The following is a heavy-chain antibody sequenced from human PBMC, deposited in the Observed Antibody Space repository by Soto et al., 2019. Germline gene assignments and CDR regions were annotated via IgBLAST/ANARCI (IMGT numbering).Heavy chain of an antibody. J-gene: IGHJ6*02. CDR3: ARVGLYGSGSYYTEDYYYYYGMDV. D-gene: IGHD3-10*01. V-gene: IGHV3-33*01. CDR1: GFTFSSYG. CDR2: IWYDGSNK. Sequence: QVQLVESGGGVVQPGRSLRLSCAASGFTFSSYGMHWVRQAPGKGLEWVAVIWYDGSNKYYADSVKGRFTISRDNSKNTLYLQMNSLRAEDTAVYYCARVGLYGSGSYYTEDYYYYYGMDVWGQGTTVTVSS.